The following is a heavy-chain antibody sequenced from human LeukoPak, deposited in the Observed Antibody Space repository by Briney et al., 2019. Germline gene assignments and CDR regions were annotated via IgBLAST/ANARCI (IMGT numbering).Heavy chain of an antibody. Sequence: ASVKVSCKASGYTFTSYGISWVRQAPGKGLEWMGWISAYNGNTNYAQNLQGRVTMTKDTSTSTAYMELRSLRSDDTAVYYCARARGDIVPDCFDYWGQGTLVTVSS. V-gene: IGHV1-18*01. CDR2: ISAYNGNT. D-gene: IGHD2-15*01. CDR3: ARARGDIVPDCFDY. J-gene: IGHJ4*02. CDR1: GYTFTSYG.